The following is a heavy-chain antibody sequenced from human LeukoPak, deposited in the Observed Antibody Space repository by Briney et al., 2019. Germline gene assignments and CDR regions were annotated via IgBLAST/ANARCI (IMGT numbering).Heavy chain of an antibody. V-gene: IGHV1-2*02. CDR3: ARPFIETPSLGALDY. CDR2: INPDSGGT. CDR1: GYTFTDYY. Sequence: ASVKVSCKASGYTFTDYYMHWVRQAPGQGLEWMGWINPDSGGTNYAQNFQGRVTMTRDTSISTAYMELSRLGSDDTAVYYCARPFIETPSLGALDYWGQGTLVTVSS. D-gene: IGHD4-23*01. J-gene: IGHJ4*02.